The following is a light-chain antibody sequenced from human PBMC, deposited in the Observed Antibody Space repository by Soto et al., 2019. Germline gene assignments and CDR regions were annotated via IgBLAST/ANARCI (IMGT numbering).Light chain of an antibody. Sequence: EIVMTQSPATLSVSPGERATLSCRASQSVSSNLAWYQQKPGQAPRLLIYGASTRATGIPARFSGSGSGTEFTLTISSLQPEDFATYYCQQLSNYPITFGQGTRLEIK. V-gene: IGKV3-15*01. J-gene: IGKJ5*01. CDR1: QSVSSN. CDR3: QQLSNYPIT. CDR2: GAS.